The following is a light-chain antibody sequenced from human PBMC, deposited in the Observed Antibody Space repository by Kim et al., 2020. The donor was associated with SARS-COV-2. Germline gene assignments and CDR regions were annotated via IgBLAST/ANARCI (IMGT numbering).Light chain of an antibody. CDR3: HHYNNWPPRRT. V-gene: IGKV3-15*01. CDR2: GAS. J-gene: IGKJ1*01. Sequence: IVMTQSPATLSVSPGERATLSCRASQSVGKNLAWYQQKPGQAPRLLIYGASTRATGIPARFSGSGSGTEFTLTVSSLQSEDFAVYYCHHYNNWPPRRTFGQGTKVDIK. CDR1: QSVGKN.